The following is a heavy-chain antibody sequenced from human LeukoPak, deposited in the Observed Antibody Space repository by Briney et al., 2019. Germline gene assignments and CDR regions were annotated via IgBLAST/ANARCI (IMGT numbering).Heavy chain of an antibody. D-gene: IGHD5-12*01. CDR3: ARDRGSGYDRGYFDY. V-gene: IGHV3-48*04. J-gene: IGHJ4*02. Sequence: GGSLRLSCAASGFTFSSYSMNWVRQAPGKGLEWVSYISSSGSTIYYADSVKGRFTISRDNAKNSLYLQMNSLRAGDTAVYYCARDRGSGYDRGYFDYWGQGTLVTVSS. CDR1: GFTFSSYS. CDR2: ISSSGSTI.